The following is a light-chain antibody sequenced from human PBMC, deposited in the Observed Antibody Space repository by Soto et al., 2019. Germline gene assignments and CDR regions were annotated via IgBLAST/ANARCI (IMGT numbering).Light chain of an antibody. CDR3: QQRSNWPPA. CDR1: QLISSY. V-gene: IGKV3-11*01. J-gene: IGKJ1*01. CDR2: DAS. Sequence: EIVLTQSPATLSLSPGERATLSCRASQLISSYLAWYQQKPGQAPRLLIWDASNRATGIPARFSGSGSGTDFTLIITSLEPEDSAVYYCQQRSNWPPAFGPGTKVEIK.